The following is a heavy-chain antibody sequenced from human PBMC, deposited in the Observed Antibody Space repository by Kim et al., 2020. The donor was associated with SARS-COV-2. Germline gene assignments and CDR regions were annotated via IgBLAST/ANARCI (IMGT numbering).Heavy chain of an antibody. CDR2: INPLSGGT. D-gene: IGHD6-19*01. V-gene: IGHV1-2*06. CDR3: ARSTVAGTVSYYYYGMDV. Sequence: ASVKVSCKTSGYSFIDYYMHWVRQAPGQGLEWMGRINPLSGGTNYAQKFQGRVTLTRDTSISTAYMELSRLKSDDTAVYYCARSTVAGTVSYYYYGMDVWGQGTTVAVSS. CDR1: GYSFIDYY. J-gene: IGHJ6*02.